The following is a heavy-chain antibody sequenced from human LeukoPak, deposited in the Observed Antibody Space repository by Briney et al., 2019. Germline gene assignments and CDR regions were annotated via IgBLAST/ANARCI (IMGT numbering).Heavy chain of an antibody. V-gene: IGHV4-61*05. D-gene: IGHD2-2*01. CDR3: ARAGSTSCHGY. CDR2: IYYSGST. J-gene: IGHJ4*02. Sequence: SETLSLTCTVSGGSISSSSYYWSWIRQPPGKGLEWIGYIYYSGSTNYNPSLKSRVTISVDTSKNQFSLKLSSVTAADTAVYYCARAGSTSCHGYWGQGTLVTVSS. CDR1: GGSISSSSYY.